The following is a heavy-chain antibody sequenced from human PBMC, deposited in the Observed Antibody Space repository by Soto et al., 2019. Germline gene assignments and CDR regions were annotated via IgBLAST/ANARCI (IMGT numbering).Heavy chain of an antibody. CDR1: GGSISSGGYY. D-gene: IGHD3-22*01. V-gene: IGHV4-31*03. CDR2: IYYSGST. Sequence: SETLSLTCTVSGGSISSGGYYWSWIRQHPGKGLEWIGYIYYSGSTYYNPSLKSRVTTSVGTSKNQFSLKLSSVTAADTAVYYCARTSQPYYYDSSGPTVWFDPRGQGTLVTVSS. J-gene: IGHJ5*02. CDR3: ARTSQPYYYDSSGPTVWFDP.